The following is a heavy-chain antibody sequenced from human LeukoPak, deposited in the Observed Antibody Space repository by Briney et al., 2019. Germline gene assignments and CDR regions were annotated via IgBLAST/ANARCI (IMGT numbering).Heavy chain of an antibody. CDR2: ISSSSSYI. CDR3: AREGYCSSTSCYPEPDAFDI. D-gene: IGHD2-2*01. Sequence: GGSLRLSCAASGFTFSSHSMNWVRQAPGKGLEWVSSISSSSSYIYYADSVKGRFTISRDNAKNSLYLQMNSLRAEDTAVYYCAREGYCSSTSCYPEPDAFDIWGQGTMVTVSS. CDR1: GFTFSSHS. J-gene: IGHJ3*02. V-gene: IGHV3-21*01.